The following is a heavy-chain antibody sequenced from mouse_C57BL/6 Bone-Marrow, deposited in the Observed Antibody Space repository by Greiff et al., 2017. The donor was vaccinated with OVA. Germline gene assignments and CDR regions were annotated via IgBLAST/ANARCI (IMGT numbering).Heavy chain of an antibody. D-gene: IGHD2-2*01. J-gene: IGHJ1*03. Sequence: QVQLQQSGAELVRPGASVTLSCKASGYTFTDYEMHWVKQTPVHGLEWIGAIDPETGGTAYNQKFKGKAILTADKSSSTAYMELRSLTSEDSAVYYCLWLLGGNFDVWGTGTTVTVSS. CDR2: IDPETGGT. CDR3: LWLLGGNFDV. V-gene: IGHV1-15*01. CDR1: GYTFTDYE.